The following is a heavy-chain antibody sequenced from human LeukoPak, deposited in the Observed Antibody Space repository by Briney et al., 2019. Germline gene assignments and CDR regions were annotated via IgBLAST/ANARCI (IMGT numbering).Heavy chain of an antibody. Sequence: SETLSLTCTVSGGSISSYYWSWIRQPPGKGLEWIGYILHSGSTNYNPSLKIRVTMSVDTSKNQFSLKLSSVTAADTAVYYCARLPRYSSGWYDYWGQGTLVTVSS. J-gene: IGHJ4*02. CDR3: ARLPRYSSGWYDY. V-gene: IGHV4-59*01. CDR1: GGSISSYY. D-gene: IGHD6-19*01. CDR2: ILHSGST.